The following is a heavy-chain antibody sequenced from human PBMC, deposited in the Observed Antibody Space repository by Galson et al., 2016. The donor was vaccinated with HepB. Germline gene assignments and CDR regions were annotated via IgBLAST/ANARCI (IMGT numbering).Heavy chain of an antibody. V-gene: IGHV3-7*01. CDR2: IKQDGSEK. CDR3: AREGRVFRLAGAAAPLDY. CDR1: GFTFSTYW. Sequence: SLRLSCAASGFTFSTYWMSWVRQAPGKGLEWVANIKQDGSEKYYVDSVKGRFTISRDNSKNMFYVQMNSLGVEDTAIYYCAREGRVFRLAGAAAPLDYWGQGTSVSVSS. J-gene: IGHJ4*02. D-gene: IGHD3-3*01.